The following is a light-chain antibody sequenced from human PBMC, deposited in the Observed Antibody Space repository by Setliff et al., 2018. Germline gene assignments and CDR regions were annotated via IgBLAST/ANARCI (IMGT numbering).Light chain of an antibody. CDR2: DVT. Sequence: QSVLTQPASVSGSPGQSITISCTGTSSDVGGYNYVSWYQQHPGKAPKLIIYDVTERPSGVPDRFSGSKSGNTASLTISGLQAEDEADYYCCSYAGYSTFVFGTGTKVTVL. V-gene: IGLV2-11*01. CDR1: SSDVGGYNY. J-gene: IGLJ1*01. CDR3: CSYAGYSTFV.